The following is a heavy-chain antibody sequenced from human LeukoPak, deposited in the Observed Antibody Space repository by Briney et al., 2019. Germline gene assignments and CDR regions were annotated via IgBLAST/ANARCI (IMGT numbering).Heavy chain of an antibody. Sequence: ASVKVSCKASGYTFTSYDINRVRQATGQGLEWMGWMNPNSGNTGYAQKFQGRVTMTRNTSISTAYMELSSLRSEDTAVYYCARGGTTVTRLDAFDIWGQGTMVTVSS. J-gene: IGHJ3*02. CDR1: GYTFTSYD. D-gene: IGHD4-17*01. CDR3: ARGGTTVTRLDAFDI. V-gene: IGHV1-8*01. CDR2: MNPNSGNT.